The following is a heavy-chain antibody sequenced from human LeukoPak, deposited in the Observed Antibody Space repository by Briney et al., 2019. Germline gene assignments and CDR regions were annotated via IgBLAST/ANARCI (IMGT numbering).Heavy chain of an antibody. CDR3: AKDPGIAEYFDY. D-gene: IGHD6-13*01. CDR2: ISGSGGST. Sequence: PGGSLRLSRAASGFTFSSYAMSWVRQAPGKGLEWVSAISGSGGSTYYADSVKGRFTISRDNSKNTLYLQMNSLRAEDTAVYYCAKDPGIAEYFDYWGQGTLVTVSS. J-gene: IGHJ4*02. CDR1: GFTFSSYA. V-gene: IGHV3-23*01.